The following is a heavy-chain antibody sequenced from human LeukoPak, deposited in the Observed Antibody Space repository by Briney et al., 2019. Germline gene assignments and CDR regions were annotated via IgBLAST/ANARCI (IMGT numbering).Heavy chain of an antibody. CDR1: GYTFTGYY. J-gene: IGHJ4*02. D-gene: IGHD3-10*01. CDR2: INPNSGGT. V-gene: IGHV1-2*02. CDR3: ARMCRLTMVRGVIGGIDY. Sequence: ASVKVSCKASGYTFTGYYMHWVRQAPGQGLEWMGWINPNSGGTNYAQKFQGRVTMTRDTSISTAYMELSRLRSDDTAVYYCARMCRLTMVRGVIGGIDYWGQGTLVTVSS.